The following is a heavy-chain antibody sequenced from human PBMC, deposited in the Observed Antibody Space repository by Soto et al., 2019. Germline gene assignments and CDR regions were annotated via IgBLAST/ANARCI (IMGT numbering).Heavy chain of an antibody. J-gene: IGHJ4*02. V-gene: IGHV3-64*01. CDR2: ITTNGRFT. CDR3: ARLAGYCSGGSCTKYDY. D-gene: IGHD2-15*01. Sequence: EVQLVESGGGLVQPGGSLRLSCAASGFTFSSYDMHWVRQAPGKGLEYVSGITTNGRFTYYANSVKGRFTISRDNSKNTLDLQMGSLRAEDMAVYYCARLAGYCSGGSCTKYDYWGQGTLVTVSS. CDR1: GFTFSSYD.